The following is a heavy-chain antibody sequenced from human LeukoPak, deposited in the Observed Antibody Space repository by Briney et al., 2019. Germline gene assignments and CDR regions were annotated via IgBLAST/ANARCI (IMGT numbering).Heavy chain of an antibody. J-gene: IGHJ4*02. CDR1: GFTFSSYW. D-gene: IGHD5/OR15-5a*01. V-gene: IGHV3-74*01. CDR2: INSDGSIT. Sequence: GGSLTLSCAASGFTFSSYWMHWVRQAPGKGLVWVSRINSDGSITNYADSVKGRFTISRDNAKNTLFLQMNSLRAEDTAVYYCARDPRSVPDYWGQGTLVTVSS. CDR3: ARDPRSVPDY.